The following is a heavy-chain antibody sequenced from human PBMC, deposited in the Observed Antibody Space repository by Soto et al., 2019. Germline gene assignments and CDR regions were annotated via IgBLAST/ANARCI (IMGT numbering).Heavy chain of an antibody. J-gene: IGHJ6*02. CDR2: ISGSGGST. D-gene: IGHD1-1*01. CDR3: XXXXXXLEGVDV. Sequence: EVQLLESGGGLVQPGGSLRLSCATSGFTFTTFAMSWVRQAPGKGLEWVSSISGSGGSTYYADSVKGRFTISRDNPQXXXXXXXXXXXXXXXXXXXXXXXXXXLEGVDVWGQGTTVTVSS. CDR1: GFTFTTFA. V-gene: IGHV3-23*01.